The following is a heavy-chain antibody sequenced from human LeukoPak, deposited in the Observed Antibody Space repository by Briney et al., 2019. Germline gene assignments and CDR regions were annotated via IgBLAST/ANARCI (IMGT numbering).Heavy chain of an antibody. CDR1: GFTFSSYS. D-gene: IGHD6-13*01. CDR2: ISSSSSYI. J-gene: IGHJ4*02. Sequence: PGGSLRLSCAASGFTFSSYSMNWVRQAPGKGLEWVSSISSSSSYIYYADSVKGRFTISRDNAKNSLYPQMNSLRAEDMAVYYCARDPTGSSSWDDYWGQGTLVTVSS. V-gene: IGHV3-21*01. CDR3: ARDPTGSSSWDDY.